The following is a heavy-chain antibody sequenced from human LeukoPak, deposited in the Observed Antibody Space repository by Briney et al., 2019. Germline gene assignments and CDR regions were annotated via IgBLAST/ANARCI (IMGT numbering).Heavy chain of an antibody. J-gene: IGHJ4*02. D-gene: IGHD3-10*01. V-gene: IGHV4-39*07. CDR1: GDSISTSNSY. CDR3: ARSGGSGSPFDS. CDR2: IYYSGNT. Sequence: SETLSLTCTVSGDSISTSNSYWGWIRQPPGKGLEWIGSIYYSGNTYYNASLKSRVTISVDTSKNQFSLKLSSVTAADTAVYYCARSGGSGSPFDSWGQGTLVTVSS.